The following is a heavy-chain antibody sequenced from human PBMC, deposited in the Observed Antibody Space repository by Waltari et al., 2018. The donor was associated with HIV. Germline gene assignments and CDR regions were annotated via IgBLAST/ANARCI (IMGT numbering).Heavy chain of an antibody. V-gene: IGHV3-30*18. Sequence: QVQLVESGGGVVQTGRSLRLSCAASGFTLSHYGMQWVRQAPGKGLGWVAVIYFDGYKKYHADSVRGRFTISRDNSKNTLYLQMNSLRPEDTAMYYCAKDQEWLIQYYLDYWGQGTLVTVSS. CDR2: IYFDGYKK. J-gene: IGHJ4*02. D-gene: IGHD6-19*01. CDR3: AKDQEWLIQYYLDY. CDR1: GFTLSHYG.